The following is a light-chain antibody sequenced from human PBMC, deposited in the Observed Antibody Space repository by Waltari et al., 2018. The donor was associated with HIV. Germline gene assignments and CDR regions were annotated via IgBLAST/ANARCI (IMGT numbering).Light chain of an antibody. CDR2: DVN. CDR3: CSYAGSFWV. Sequence: QSALTQPRSVSGSPGQSVTISCTGASSDVGFYNYVSWYQQHPGKAPTLMIYDVNKRPSGVPDRFSGSKSGNTASLTISGLQAEDEADYYCCSYAGSFWVFGGGTKLTVL. J-gene: IGLJ3*02. V-gene: IGLV2-11*01. CDR1: SSDVGFYNY.